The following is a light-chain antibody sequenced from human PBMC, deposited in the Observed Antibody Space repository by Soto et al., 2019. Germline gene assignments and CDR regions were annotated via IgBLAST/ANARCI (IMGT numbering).Light chain of an antibody. J-gene: IGKJ3*01. CDR2: LGS. V-gene: IGKV2-28*01. CDR1: QSLLHSNGYNY. Sequence: DIVMTQSPLSLPVTPGEPASISCRSSQSLLHSNGYNYLDWYLQKPGQSPQLLIYLGSNRSSGVPDRFSGSGSGTDFTLKISRVEAEDIGVYYCMQAYRAFGPGTKVDIK. CDR3: MQAYRA.